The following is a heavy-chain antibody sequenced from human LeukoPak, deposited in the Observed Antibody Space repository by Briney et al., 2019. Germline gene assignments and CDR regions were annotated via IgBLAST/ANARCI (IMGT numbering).Heavy chain of an antibody. Sequence: GGSLRLSCAASGFSFSSFAMTWVRQAPGKGLEWVANIKQDGSEKYYVDSVKGRFTISRDNAKNSLYLQMNSLRAEDTAVYYCARDRWQQLVFFDYWGQGNLVTVSS. V-gene: IGHV3-7*01. CDR2: IKQDGSEK. CDR1: GFSFSSFA. CDR3: ARDRWQQLVFFDY. D-gene: IGHD6-13*01. J-gene: IGHJ4*02.